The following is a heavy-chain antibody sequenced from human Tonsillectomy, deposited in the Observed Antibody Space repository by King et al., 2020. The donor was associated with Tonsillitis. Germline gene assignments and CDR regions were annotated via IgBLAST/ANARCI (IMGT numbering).Heavy chain of an antibody. CDR2: IIPIFGTA. CDR3: AGGDTAMGLYYYGMDV. D-gene: IGHD5-18*01. Sequence: VQLVESGAEVKKPGSSVKVSCKASGGTSSSYAISWVRQAPGQGLEWMGGIIPIFGTANYAQKFQGRVTITADESTSTAYMELSSLRSEDTAVYYCAGGDTAMGLYYYGMDVWGQGTTVTVSS. J-gene: IGHJ6*02. V-gene: IGHV1-69*01. CDR1: GGTSSSYA.